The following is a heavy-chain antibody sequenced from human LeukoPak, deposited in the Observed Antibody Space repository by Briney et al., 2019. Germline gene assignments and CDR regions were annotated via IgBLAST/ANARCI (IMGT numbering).Heavy chain of an antibody. CDR3: ARNSRDAFDI. CDR2: LDGDSGRT. Sequence: GGSLRLSCAASGFTFRLYAMNWVRQAPGKGLEWVSGLDGDSGRTYYADSVKGRFTVSRDNSKNTLYLQMSSLRAEDTAVYYCARNSRDAFDIWGQGTMVTVSS. CDR1: GFTFRLYA. D-gene: IGHD4-11*01. J-gene: IGHJ3*02. V-gene: IGHV3-23*01.